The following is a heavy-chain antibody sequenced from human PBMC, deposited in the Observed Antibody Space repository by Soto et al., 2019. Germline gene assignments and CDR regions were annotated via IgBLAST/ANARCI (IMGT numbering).Heavy chain of an antibody. J-gene: IGHJ3*02. Sequence: QVQLVQSGAEVKKPGSSVKVSCKASGGTFSSYAISWVRQAPGQGLEWMGGIIPIFGTANYAQKFQGRVRSPADESPSTAYMELSSRRSEATAVYYCARGGGTIFGVVNEALDIWAQGTLVTVSS. D-gene: IGHD3-3*01. V-gene: IGHV1-69*01. CDR1: GGTFSSYA. CDR2: IIPIFGTA. CDR3: ARGGGTIFGVVNEALDI.